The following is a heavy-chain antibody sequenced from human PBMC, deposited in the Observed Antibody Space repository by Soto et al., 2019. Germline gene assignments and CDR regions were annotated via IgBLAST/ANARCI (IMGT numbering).Heavy chain of an antibody. CDR3: ATVPPHYYDSNGYPR. V-gene: IGHV1-24*01. D-gene: IGHD3-22*01. Sequence: QVQLVQSGAEVKKPGASVRVSCKVSGYTLTELSMHWVRQAPGKGREWMGGFDPENSETIYAQKFQGRVTMTEDTSTDTAYMQLSSLRSEDTAVYYCATVPPHYYDSNGYPRWGQGTLVTVSS. J-gene: IGHJ4*02. CDR2: FDPENSET. CDR1: GYTLTELS.